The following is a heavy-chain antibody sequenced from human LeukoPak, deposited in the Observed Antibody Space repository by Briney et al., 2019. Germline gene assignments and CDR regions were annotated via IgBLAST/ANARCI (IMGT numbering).Heavy chain of an antibody. CDR2: VTHDGRT. CDR3: ATIYGDYSDFDS. J-gene: IGHJ4*02. Sequence: SETLSLTCAVYGVSFSGSYWSWIRQPPGKGLEWIGEVTHDGRTNHNPSLKSRVTISVDTSNNQFSLKLSSVTAADTAVYYCATIYGDYSDFDSWGQGTLVTVSS. CDR1: GVSFSGSY. V-gene: IGHV4-34*01. D-gene: IGHD4-17*01.